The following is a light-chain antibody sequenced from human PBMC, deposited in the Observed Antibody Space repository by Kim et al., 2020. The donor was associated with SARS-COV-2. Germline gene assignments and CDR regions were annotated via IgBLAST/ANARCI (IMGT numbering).Light chain of an antibody. CDR3: QQYYTTPPT. J-gene: IGKJ4*01. CDR1: QSILYSSKNKNH. V-gene: IGKV4-1*01. Sequence: ATFNCTSIQSILYSSKNKNHLAWYQQKPGQPPKLLVYWESTRESGVPDRFSGSGSGTDFTLTISSLQAEDVAVYYCQQYYTTPPTFGGGTKVDIK. CDR2: WES.